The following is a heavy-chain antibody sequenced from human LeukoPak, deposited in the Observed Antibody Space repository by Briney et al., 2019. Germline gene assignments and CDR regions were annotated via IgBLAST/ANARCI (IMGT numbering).Heavy chain of an antibody. V-gene: IGHV3-11*01. CDR1: GFTFSDYY. D-gene: IGHD6-13*01. Sequence: GGSLRLSCAASGFTFSDYYMSWIRQAPGKGLEWVSYISSSGSTIYYADSVKGRFTISRDNAKNSLYLQMNSLRAEDTAVYYCAKDQHSSSWYATGDFDYWGLGTLVTVSS. CDR3: AKDQHSSSWYATGDFDY. CDR2: ISSSGSTI. J-gene: IGHJ4*02.